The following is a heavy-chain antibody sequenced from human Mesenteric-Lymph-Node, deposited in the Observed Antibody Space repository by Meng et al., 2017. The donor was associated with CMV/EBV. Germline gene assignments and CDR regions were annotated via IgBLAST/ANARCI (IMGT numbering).Heavy chain of an antibody. CDR2: IIPMFGTT. Sequence: SVKVSCKASGGTFSSCAFSWVRQVPGQGLEWMAGIIPMFGTTNYAQRFQGRVTITTDESTSTAYMELSSLRSEDTAIYYCARAENDILTGYDGWFDPWGQGTLVTVSS. J-gene: IGHJ5*02. D-gene: IGHD3-9*01. CDR3: ARAENDILTGYDGWFDP. V-gene: IGHV1-69*05. CDR1: GGTFSSCA.